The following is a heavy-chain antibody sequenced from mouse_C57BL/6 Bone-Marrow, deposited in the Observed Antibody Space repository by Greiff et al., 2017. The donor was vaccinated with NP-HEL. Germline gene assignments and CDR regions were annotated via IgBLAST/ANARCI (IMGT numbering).Heavy chain of an antibody. J-gene: IGHJ3*01. CDR2: ISNGGGST. Sequence: EVKLMESGGGLVQPGGSLKLSCAASGFTFSDYYMYWVRQTPEKRLEWVAYISNGGGSTYYTDPVKGRFTISRDNAKNTLYLQMSRLKSEDTAMYYCARRGTTDSFAYWGQGTLVTVSA. D-gene: IGHD1-1*01. CDR1: GFTFSDYY. V-gene: IGHV5-12*01. CDR3: ARRGTTDSFAY.